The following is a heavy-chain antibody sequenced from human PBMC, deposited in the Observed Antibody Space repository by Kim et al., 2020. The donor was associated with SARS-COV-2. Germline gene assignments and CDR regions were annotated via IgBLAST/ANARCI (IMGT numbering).Heavy chain of an antibody. J-gene: IGHJ4*02. V-gene: IGHV3-30-3*01. Sequence: GGSLRLSCAASGFTFSSYAMHWVRQAPGKGLEWVAVISYDGSNKYYADSVKGRFTISRDNSKNTLYLQMNSLRAEDTAVYYCARGYSEQLAYNAEIDYWGQGTLVTVSS. CDR2: ISYDGSNK. CDR1: GFTFSSYA. D-gene: IGHD6-13*01. CDR3: ARGYSEQLAYNAEIDY.